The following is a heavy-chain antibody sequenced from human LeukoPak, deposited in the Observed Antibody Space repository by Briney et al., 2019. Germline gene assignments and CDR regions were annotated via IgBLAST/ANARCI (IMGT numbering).Heavy chain of an antibody. CDR3: ARGPNRYYFDY. J-gene: IGHJ4*02. V-gene: IGHV3-74*01. CDR2: INTDGSTT. Sequence: GGSLRLSCAASGFTFSSYWMHWVRHAPGEGLVWVSRINTDGSTTTYADSVKGRFTISRDNAKDTLYLQMNSLRAEDTAVYYCARGPNRYYFDYWAQGTLVTVSS. CDR1: GFTFSSYW.